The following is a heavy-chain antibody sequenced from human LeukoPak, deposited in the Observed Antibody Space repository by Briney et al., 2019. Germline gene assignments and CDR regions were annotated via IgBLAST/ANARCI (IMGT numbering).Heavy chain of an antibody. D-gene: IGHD6-6*01. CDR2: FDPEDGET. Sequence: GASVKVSCKVSGYTLTELSMHWVRQAPGKGLEWMGGFDPEDGETIYAQKFQGRVTMTTDTSTSTAYMELRSLRSDDTAVYYCAKCTNPSQLEDHWGQGTLVTVSS. J-gene: IGHJ4*02. V-gene: IGHV1-24*01. CDR3: AKCTNPSQLEDH. CDR1: GYTLTELS.